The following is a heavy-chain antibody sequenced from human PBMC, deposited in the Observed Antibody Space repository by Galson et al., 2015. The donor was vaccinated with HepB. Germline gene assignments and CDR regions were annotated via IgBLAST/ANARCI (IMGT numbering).Heavy chain of an antibody. CDR3: SRGHLFGVI. CDR2: IRKKAYGEKT. CDR1: GLTISSFD. Sequence: SLRLSCAASGLTISSFDMHWVRQAPGKGLEWVGFIRKKAYGEKTQYAASVKGRFTISRDDSKSIAYLQMDSLKTEDTAVYFCSRGHLFGVIWGQGTLVTVSS. D-gene: IGHD3-10*02. J-gene: IGHJ4*02. V-gene: IGHV3-49*04.